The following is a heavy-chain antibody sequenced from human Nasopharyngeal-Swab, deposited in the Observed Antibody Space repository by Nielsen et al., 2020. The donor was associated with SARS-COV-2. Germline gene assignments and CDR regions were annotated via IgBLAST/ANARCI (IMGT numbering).Heavy chain of an antibody. Sequence: GESLKISCAASGFTFDDYTMHWVRQAPGKGLEWVSLISWDGGSTYYADSVKGRFTISRDNAKNSLYLRMNSLRAEDTAVYYCASLRNDYVWGSYRSADAFDIWGQGTMVTVSS. CDR2: ISWDGGST. V-gene: IGHV3-43*01. CDR1: GFTFDDYT. CDR3: ASLRNDYVWGSYRSADAFDI. D-gene: IGHD3-16*02. J-gene: IGHJ3*02.